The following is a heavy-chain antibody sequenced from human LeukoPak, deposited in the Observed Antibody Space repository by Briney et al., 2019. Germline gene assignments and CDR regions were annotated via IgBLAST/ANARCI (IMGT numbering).Heavy chain of an antibody. D-gene: IGHD3-22*01. CDR3: ARGMGDYNYYDSSGYLSFDY. CDR2: ISAYNGNT. CDR1: GYTFTSYG. Sequence: EASVKVSCKASGYTFTSYGSSWVRQAPGQGLEWMGWISAYNGNTNYAQKLQGRVTMTTDTSTSTAYMELRSLRSDDTAVYYCARGMGDYNYYDSSGYLSFDYWGQGTLVTVSS. J-gene: IGHJ4*02. V-gene: IGHV1-18*01.